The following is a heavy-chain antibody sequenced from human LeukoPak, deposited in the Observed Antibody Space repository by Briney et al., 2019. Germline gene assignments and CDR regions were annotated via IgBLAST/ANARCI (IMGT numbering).Heavy chain of an antibody. CDR2: IYYSGST. Sequence: SETLSLTCTVSGGSISSSSYYWGWIRQPPGKGLEWIGSIYYSGSTYYNPSLKSRVTISVDTSENQFSLKLSSVTAADTAVYYCARLTDCSSTSCYYYYYGMDVWGQGTTVTVSS. V-gene: IGHV4-39*01. J-gene: IGHJ6*02. D-gene: IGHD2-2*01. CDR1: GGSISSSSYY. CDR3: ARLTDCSSTSCYYYYYGMDV.